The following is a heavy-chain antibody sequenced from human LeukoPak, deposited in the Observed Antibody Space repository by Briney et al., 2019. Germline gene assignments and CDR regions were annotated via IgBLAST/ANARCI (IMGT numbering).Heavy chain of an antibody. V-gene: IGHV1-46*01. D-gene: IGHD2-15*01. CDR1: GYTFTSYY. CDR2: INPSSGST. Sequence: ASVKVSCKASGYTFTSYYMHWVRQAPGQGLEWMGIINPSSGSTSYAQKFQGRVTMTRDTSTSTVYMELSSLRSEDTAVYYCARDRGTDAFDIWGQGTMVTVSS. J-gene: IGHJ3*02. CDR3: ARDRGTDAFDI.